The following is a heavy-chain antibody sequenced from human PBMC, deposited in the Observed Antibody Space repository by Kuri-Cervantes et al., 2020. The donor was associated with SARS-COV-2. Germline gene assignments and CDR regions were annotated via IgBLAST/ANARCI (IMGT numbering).Heavy chain of an antibody. Sequence: GSLRLSCTVSGASISSYYWSWIRQPPGKGLEWIGYIYYSGSTNYNPSLKSRVTISVDTSKNQFSLKLSSVTAADTAVYYCASGSQFFRVWVYWGQGTLVTVSS. CDR1: GASISSYY. CDR2: IYYSGST. J-gene: IGHJ4*02. D-gene: IGHD3-16*01. CDR3: ASGSQFFRVWVY. V-gene: IGHV4-59*01.